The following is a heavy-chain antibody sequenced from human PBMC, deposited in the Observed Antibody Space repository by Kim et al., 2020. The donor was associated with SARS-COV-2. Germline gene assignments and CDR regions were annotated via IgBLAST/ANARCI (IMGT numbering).Heavy chain of an antibody. Sequence: GESLKISCKASGYTFEKNWIVWVRHTAEKGLELMGTIYPFDTDIKYSPAYEGQVTISADRSTNTAYLQWGSLKASDTGTYYCAKDPRGMNPDYYYGLDVWGQGTTVTVS. CDR1: GYTFEKNW. CDR2: IYPFDTDI. D-gene: IGHD3-10*01. J-gene: IGHJ6*02. CDR3: AKDPRGMNPDYYYGLDV. V-gene: IGHV5-51*01.